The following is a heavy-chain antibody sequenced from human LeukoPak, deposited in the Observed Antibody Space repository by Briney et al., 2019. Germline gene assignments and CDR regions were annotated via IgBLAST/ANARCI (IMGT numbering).Heavy chain of an antibody. D-gene: IGHD7-27*01. J-gene: IGHJ5*02. Sequence: GGSLRLSCAASGFTFSSYSMNWVRQAPGKGLEWVSSISSSSNYIYYADSVKGRFTISRDNAKNSLYLQMNSLRAEDTAAYYCARDPSGNWFDPWGQGTLVTVPS. CDR1: GFTFSSYS. CDR3: ARDPSGNWFDP. CDR2: ISSSSNYI. V-gene: IGHV3-21*01.